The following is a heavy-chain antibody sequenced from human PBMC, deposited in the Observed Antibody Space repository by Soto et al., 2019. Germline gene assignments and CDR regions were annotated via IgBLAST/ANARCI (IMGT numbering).Heavy chain of an antibody. CDR2: IDPSDSRT. D-gene: IGHD3-3*01. CDR3: ARQITTFGVIINAFNV. V-gene: IGHV5-10-1*01. CDR1: GYSFTNYW. J-gene: IGHJ3*01. Sequence: GESLKISCKVSGYSFTNYWITWVRQMPGKGLEWMGRIDPSDSRTYYSPSLQGHVTISVDKSITAAYLQWSSLKASDTAMYYCARQITTFGVIINAFNVWGQGTMVTVSS.